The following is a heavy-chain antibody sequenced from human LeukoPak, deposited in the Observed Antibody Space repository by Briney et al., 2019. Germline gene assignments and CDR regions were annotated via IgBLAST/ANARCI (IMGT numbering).Heavy chain of an antibody. CDR3: AKSPYCSSTSCYHYYYYMDV. J-gene: IGHJ6*03. Sequence: GGSLRLSCAASGFTFSSYGMHWVRQAPGKGLEWVAVISYDGSNKYYADSVKGRFTISRDNSKNTLYLQMNSLRAEDTAVYYCAKSPYCSSTSCYHYYYYMDVWGKGTTVTVSS. V-gene: IGHV3-30*18. CDR2: ISYDGSNK. CDR1: GFTFSSYG. D-gene: IGHD2-2*01.